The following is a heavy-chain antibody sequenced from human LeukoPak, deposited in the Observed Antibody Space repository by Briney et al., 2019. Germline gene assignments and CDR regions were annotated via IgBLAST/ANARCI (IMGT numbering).Heavy chain of an antibody. J-gene: IGHJ5*02. V-gene: IGHV4-34*01. CDR1: GGSFSGYY. D-gene: IGHD3-3*01. CDR3: ARGSKYYDFWSGYTRFDP. CDR2: INHSGST. Sequence: NPSETLSLTCAVYGGSFSGYYWSWIRQPPGKGLEWIGEINHSGSTNYNPSLKSRVTISVDTSKNQFSLKLSSVTAADTAVYYCARGSKYYDFWSGYTRFDPWGQGTLVTVSS.